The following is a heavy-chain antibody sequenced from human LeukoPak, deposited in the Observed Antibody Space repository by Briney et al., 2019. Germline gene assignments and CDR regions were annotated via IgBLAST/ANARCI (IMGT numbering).Heavy chain of an antibody. CDR3: ARLVSFWCGYYPFTPRTGFFDY. Sequence: SETLSLTCAVYGGSFSGYYWSWIRQPPGKGLEWIGEINHSGSTNYNPSLKSRVTISVDTSKNQFSLKLSSVTAADTAVYYCARLVSFWCGYYPFTPRTGFFDYWGQGTLVTVSS. D-gene: IGHD3-3*01. J-gene: IGHJ4*02. CDR1: GGSFSGYY. V-gene: IGHV4-34*01. CDR2: INHSGST.